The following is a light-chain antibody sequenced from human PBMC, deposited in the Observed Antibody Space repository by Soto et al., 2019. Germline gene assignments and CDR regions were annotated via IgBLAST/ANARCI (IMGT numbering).Light chain of an antibody. V-gene: IGKV3-11*01. CDR3: QHRSNWPRT. CDR2: DAS. Sequence: EIVLTQSPATLSLSPGERATLSCRASQSVSTYLAWNQQKPGQAPRLLIYDASNRATGIPARFSGSGSGTDFILTISSLEPEDFAVYYCQHRSNWPRTFGQGTKLEIK. J-gene: IGKJ2*01. CDR1: QSVSTY.